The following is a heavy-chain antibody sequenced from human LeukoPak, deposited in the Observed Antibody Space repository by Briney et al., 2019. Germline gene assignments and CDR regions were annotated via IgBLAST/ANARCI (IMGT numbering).Heavy chain of an antibody. CDR1: GGSISSGGYY. CDR3: ARIHRYCSGGACYVLDN. D-gene: IGHD2-15*01. CDR2: INYSGST. V-gene: IGHV4-31*03. J-gene: IGHJ4*02. Sequence: SQTLSLTCTVSGGSISSGGYYWSWIRQHPGKGLEWIGYINYSGSTNYNPSFKSRITISVDTSRNQFSLQLSSVTAADTAVYYCARIHRYCSGGACYVLDNWGQGTLVAVSS.